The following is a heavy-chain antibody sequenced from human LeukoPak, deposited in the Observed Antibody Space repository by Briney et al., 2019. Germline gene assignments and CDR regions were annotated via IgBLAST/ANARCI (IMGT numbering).Heavy chain of an antibody. D-gene: IGHD3-22*01. CDR2: IHYSGTT. CDR1: GGSMNRYY. J-gene: IGHJ2*01. V-gene: IGHV4-59*01. CDR3: ARGRLLTSYWYFDL. Sequence: SETLSLTCTVSGGSMNRYYWSCIRQPPGKGLEWIGFIHYSGTTNYNPSLKSRVTVSVDTSTNQFSLKLSSVTAADTAVYYCARGRLLTSYWYFDLWGRGTLVTVSS.